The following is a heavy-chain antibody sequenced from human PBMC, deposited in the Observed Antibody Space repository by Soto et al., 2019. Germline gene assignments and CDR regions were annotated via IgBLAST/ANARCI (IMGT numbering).Heavy chain of an antibody. CDR1: GFTFSSYA. Sequence: QVQLVESGGGVVQPGRSLRLSCAASGFTFSSYAMHWVRQAPGKGLEWVAVISYDGSNKYYADSVKGRFTISRDNSKNTRYLQMNSLRAEDTAVYYCARDDYYGSGSYFAYYYYYGMDVWGQGTTVTVSS. J-gene: IGHJ6*02. CDR2: ISYDGSNK. D-gene: IGHD3-10*01. V-gene: IGHV3-30-3*01. CDR3: ARDDYYGSGSYFAYYYYYGMDV.